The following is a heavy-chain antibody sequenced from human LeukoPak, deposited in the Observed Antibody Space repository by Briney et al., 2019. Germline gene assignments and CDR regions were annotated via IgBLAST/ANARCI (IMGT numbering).Heavy chain of an antibody. CDR3: ARADLRYYDILTGPRGYYYGMDV. Sequence: SETLSLTCTVSGGSISSYYWSWIRQPAGKGLEWIGRIYTSGSTNYTPSLMSRVPMSVDTSKNQFSLTLSSVPAADTAVYYCARADLRYYDILTGPRGYYYGMDVWGQGTTVTVSS. D-gene: IGHD3-9*01. J-gene: IGHJ6*02. CDR2: IYTSGST. V-gene: IGHV4-4*07. CDR1: GGSISSYY.